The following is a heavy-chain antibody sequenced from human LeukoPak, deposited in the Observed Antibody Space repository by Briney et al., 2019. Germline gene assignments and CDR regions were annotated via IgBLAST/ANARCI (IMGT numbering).Heavy chain of an antibody. CDR3: ANHARGYDSSGYYYY. V-gene: IGHV3-23*01. J-gene: IGHJ4*02. D-gene: IGHD3-22*01. Sequence: PGGSLRLSCVVSGFTFSNYDMNWVRQARGKGLEWGSTISGSGASTSYADSVKGRFTISRDNSKNTLYLQMNSLRAEDTAVYYCANHARGYDSSGYYYYWGQGTLVTVSS. CDR2: ISGSGAST. CDR1: GFTFSNYD.